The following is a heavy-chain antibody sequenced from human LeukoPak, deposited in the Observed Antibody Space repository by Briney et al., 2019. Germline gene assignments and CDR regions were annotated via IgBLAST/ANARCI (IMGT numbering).Heavy chain of an antibody. CDR1: GGSFSGYY. J-gene: IGHJ4*02. CDR2: INHSGST. D-gene: IGHD3-10*01. Sequence: PSETLSLTCAVYGGSFSGYYWSWIRQPPGKGLEWIGEINHSGSTNYSPSLKSRVTISVDTSKNQFSLKLSSVTAADTAVYYCARVGVYGSGTPPRDYWGQGTLVTVSS. CDR3: ARVGVYGSGTPPRDY. V-gene: IGHV4-34*01.